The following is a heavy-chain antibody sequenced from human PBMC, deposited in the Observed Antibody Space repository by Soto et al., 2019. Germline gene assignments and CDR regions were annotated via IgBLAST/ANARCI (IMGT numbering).Heavy chain of an antibody. D-gene: IGHD2-2*01. CDR1: GGSITNYY. Sequence: SETLSLTCTVSGGSITNYYWSWIRQPAGRGLEWIGRMYTKERTNYNLSFKSRVTMSVDTSKNQFSLKLNAVTAADTAVYYCARDDHQDGGNNWFDPWGQGTLVTVYS. CDR2: MYTKERT. V-gene: IGHV4-4*07. J-gene: IGHJ5*02. CDR3: ARDDHQDGGNNWFDP.